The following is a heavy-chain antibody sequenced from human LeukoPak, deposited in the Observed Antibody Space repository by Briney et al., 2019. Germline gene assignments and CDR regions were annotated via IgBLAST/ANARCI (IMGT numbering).Heavy chain of an antibody. J-gene: IGHJ4*02. D-gene: IGHD6-25*01. V-gene: IGHV3-23*01. Sequence: GGSLRLSCAASGFTFSIYGMSWVRQAPGKGLEWVSTISGSGGSTYYADSVKGWFTISRDNSKNTLYLQMSSLRAEDTAVYYCARGSHGVAATDTAFDYWGQGTLVAVSS. CDR1: GFTFSIYG. CDR3: ARGSHGVAATDTAFDY. CDR2: ISGSGGST.